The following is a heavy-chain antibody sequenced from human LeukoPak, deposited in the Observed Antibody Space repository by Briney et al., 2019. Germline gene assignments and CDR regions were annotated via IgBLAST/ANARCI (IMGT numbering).Heavy chain of an antibody. Sequence: SVKVSCKASGGTFSSYAISWVRQAPGQGLEWMGGIIPTFGTANYAQKFQGRVTITADESTSTAYMELSSLRSEDTAVYYCARALRFLEWPPGEAFDIWGQGTMVTVSS. CDR2: IIPTFGTA. CDR1: GGTFSSYA. V-gene: IGHV1-69*13. D-gene: IGHD3-3*01. J-gene: IGHJ3*02. CDR3: ARALRFLEWPPGEAFDI.